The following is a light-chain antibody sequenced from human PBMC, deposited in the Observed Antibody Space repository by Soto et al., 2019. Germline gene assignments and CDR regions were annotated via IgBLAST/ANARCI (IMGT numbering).Light chain of an antibody. J-gene: IGLJ1*01. V-gene: IGLV2-11*01. CDR2: DVN. Sequence: QSVLTQPRSVSESPGQSVAISCTGTRGDFGVYNYVSWYQQHPGKAPKLMIYDVNKRPSGVPDRFSGSKSGTSASLAIFGLRSEDEADYYCAAWDDSLSGPVFGTGTKVTVL. CDR1: RGDFGVYNY. CDR3: AAWDDSLSGPV.